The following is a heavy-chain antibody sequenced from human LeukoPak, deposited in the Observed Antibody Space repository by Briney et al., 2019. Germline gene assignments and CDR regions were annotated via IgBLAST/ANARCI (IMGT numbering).Heavy chain of an antibody. V-gene: IGHV1-2*02. CDR3: ARDRIAAAGRGYYYYYMDV. CDR1: GYTFTNYY. D-gene: IGHD6-13*01. CDR2: INPNSGGT. Sequence: ASVKVSCKTSGYTFTNYYMHWVRQAPGQGLEWMGWINPNSGGTNYAQKFQGRVTMTRDTSISTGYMELNRLRSDDTAVYYCARDRIAAAGRGYYYYYMDVWGKGTTVTVSS. J-gene: IGHJ6*03.